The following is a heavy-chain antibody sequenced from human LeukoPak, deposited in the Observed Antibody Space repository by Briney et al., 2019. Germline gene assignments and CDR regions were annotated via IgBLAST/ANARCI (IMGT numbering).Heavy chain of an antibody. CDR1: GGSISSGSYD. J-gene: IGHJ6*02. CDR3: ARLSTSDRPYYYYGMDV. D-gene: IGHD2-2*01. CDR2: IYTSRST. Sequence: SETLSLTCTVSGGSISSGSYDWSWIRQPAGKGLEWIGRIYTSRSTNYNPSLKSRVTISVDTSKNQFSQKLRSVTAADTSVYYCARLSTSDRPYYYYGMDVWGQGTTVTVSS. V-gene: IGHV4-61*02.